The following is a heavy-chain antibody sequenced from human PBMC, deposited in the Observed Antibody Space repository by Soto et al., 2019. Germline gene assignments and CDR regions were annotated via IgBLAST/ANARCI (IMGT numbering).Heavy chain of an antibody. CDR2: IKSKAHGGTT. J-gene: IGHJ4*02. Sequence: EVQLVESGGGLVKPGGSLSLSCAASGFSFSYAWMAWVRQVSGKGLEWVGLIKSKAHGGTTDYAAPVKGRFTISRDDSRSTLYLQMNSLKTEDTGLYYCTAGLYNSAVVDHWGQGTLVTVSS. D-gene: IGHD3-22*01. CDR1: GFSFSYAW. CDR3: TAGLYNSAVVDH. V-gene: IGHV3-15*07.